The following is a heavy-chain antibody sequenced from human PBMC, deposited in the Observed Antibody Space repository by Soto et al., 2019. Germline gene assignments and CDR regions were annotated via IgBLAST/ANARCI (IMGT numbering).Heavy chain of an antibody. CDR2: ISGSGGIT. V-gene: IGHV3-23*01. CDR3: ALLGRSGSGRPYYYGMDV. Sequence: EVQLLESGGGLVQPGGSLXXSXXXXXXXXXYXXXXXXXXAXXXXLEWVSAISGSGGITYYADSVKGRFTISRDNSKNTLFLQMNSLRAEDTAVYYCALLGRSGSGRPYYYGMDVWGQGTTVTVSS. CDR1: XXXXXYXX. D-gene: IGHD3-10*01. J-gene: IGHJ6*02.